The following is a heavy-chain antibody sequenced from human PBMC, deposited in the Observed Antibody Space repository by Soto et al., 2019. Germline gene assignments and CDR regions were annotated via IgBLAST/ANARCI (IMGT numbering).Heavy chain of an antibody. CDR1: GFTFSSYA. Sequence: GGSLRLSCAASGFTFSSYAMHWVRQAPGKGLEWVAVISYDGSNKYYADPVKGRFTISRDNSKNTLYLQMNSLRAEDTAVYYCARDPAYDSLVYFDYWGQGTLVTVSS. CDR2: ISYDGSNK. V-gene: IGHV3-30-3*01. CDR3: ARDPAYDSLVYFDY. J-gene: IGHJ4*02. D-gene: IGHD3-22*01.